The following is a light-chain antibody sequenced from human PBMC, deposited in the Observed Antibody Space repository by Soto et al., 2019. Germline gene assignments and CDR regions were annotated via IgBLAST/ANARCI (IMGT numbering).Light chain of an antibody. Sequence: LTQPASVSGSPGQSITISCTGTSSDVGHNKYVSWYQQYPGKVPKLLINKVSNRPSGVSNRFSGSKSGNTASLTISGLLAEDEADYFCTSSTSDSLYVFGTGTKVTVL. J-gene: IGLJ1*01. CDR3: TSSTSDSLYV. CDR1: SSDVGHNKY. CDR2: KVS. V-gene: IGLV2-14*01.